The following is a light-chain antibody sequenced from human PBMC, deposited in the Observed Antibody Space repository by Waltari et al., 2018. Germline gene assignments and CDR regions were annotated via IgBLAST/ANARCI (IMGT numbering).Light chain of an antibody. CDR1: QSIARW. V-gene: IGKV1-5*03. Sequence: DIQMTQSPSTLSASVGDRVTISCRASQSIARWLAWYQQKPGEAPKRLTYASSVLQNGVSSRFSGSGSGAEFTLTISSLQADDFATYYCQQYNSHSTFGPGTRVE. CDR2: ASS. CDR3: QQYNSHST. J-gene: IGKJ1*01.